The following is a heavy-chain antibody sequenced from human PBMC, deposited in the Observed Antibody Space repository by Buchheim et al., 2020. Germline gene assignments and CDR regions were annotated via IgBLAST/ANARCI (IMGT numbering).Heavy chain of an antibody. CDR2: IRSKANSYAT. D-gene: IGHD2-15*01. CDR1: GFTFSGSA. CDR3: TNLLDIVVVVAATVYMDV. Sequence: EVQLVESGGGLVQPGGSLKLSYAASGFTFSGSAMHWVRQASGKGLEWVGHIRSKANSYATAYAASVKGRFTISRDDSKNTAYLQMNSLKTEDTAVYYCTNLLDIVVVVAATVYMDVWGKGTT. V-gene: IGHV3-73*02. J-gene: IGHJ6*03.